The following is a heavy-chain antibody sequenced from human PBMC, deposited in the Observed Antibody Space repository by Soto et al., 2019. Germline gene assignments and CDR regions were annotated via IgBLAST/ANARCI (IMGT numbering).Heavy chain of an antibody. D-gene: IGHD2-21*02. Sequence: QITLRESGPALVKPTQPLTLTCTFSGFSLTTSGEAVAWIRQPPGKALEWLGIIYWDDDKRYSPSLSNRITVTKETSINPVFLSMADVDPSDTATYYCAHTVAGTSGRDLDYWGQGTRVPVSA. CDR3: AHTVAGTSGRDLDY. CDR2: IYWDDDK. V-gene: IGHV2-5*02. CDR1: GFSLTTSGEA. J-gene: IGHJ4*02.